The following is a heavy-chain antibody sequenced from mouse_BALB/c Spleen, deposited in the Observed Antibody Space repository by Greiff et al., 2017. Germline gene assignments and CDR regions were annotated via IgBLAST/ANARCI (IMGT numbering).Heavy chain of an antibody. CDR2: IYYSGTI. Sequence: EVHLVESGPGLVKPSQTVSLTCTVTGISITTGNYRWSWIRQFPGNKLEWIGYIYYSGTITYNPSLTSRTTITRDTSKNQFFLEMNSLTAEDTATYYCARDFGYYWYFDVWGAGTTVTVSS. D-gene: IGHD2-2*01. CDR3: ARDFGYYWYFDV. CDR1: GISITTGNYR. J-gene: IGHJ1*01. V-gene: IGHV3-5*02.